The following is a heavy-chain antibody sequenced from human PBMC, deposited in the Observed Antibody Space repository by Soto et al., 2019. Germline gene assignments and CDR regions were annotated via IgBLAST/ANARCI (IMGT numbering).Heavy chain of an antibody. J-gene: IGHJ4*02. V-gene: IGHV3-30*18. Sequence: GGSLRLSCAASGFTFSTYGMHWVRQAPGKGLEWVAAMSYDGTKEYYVDSVKGRFTISRDNSRNTLFLQLNSLRAEDTAVYYCAKEYGSTWIDHWGQGTLVTVSS. CDR1: GFTFSTYG. CDR3: AKEYGSTWIDH. D-gene: IGHD6-13*01. CDR2: MSYDGTKE.